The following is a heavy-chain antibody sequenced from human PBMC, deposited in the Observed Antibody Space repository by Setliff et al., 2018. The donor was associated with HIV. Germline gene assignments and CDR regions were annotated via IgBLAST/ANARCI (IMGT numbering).Heavy chain of an antibody. J-gene: IGHJ5*02. CDR3: AISGSPDRRPT. V-gene: IGHV5-51*01. Sequence: GESLKISCEASGYSFTSYWIGWVRQLPGKGLEWMGLIYPGDSEIGYSPSFQGQVTISADKSISTAYLKWSSLKASDTAIYYCAISGSPDRRPTWGQGTLVTVSS. CDR2: IYPGDSEI. CDR1: GYSFTSYW. D-gene: IGHD3-10*01.